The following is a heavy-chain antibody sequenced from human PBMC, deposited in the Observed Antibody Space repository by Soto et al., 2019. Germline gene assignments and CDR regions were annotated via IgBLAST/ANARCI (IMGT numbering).Heavy chain of an antibody. V-gene: IGHV4-30-4*08. CDR3: ARDRMVRGVQPLDV. J-gene: IGHJ6*02. D-gene: IGHD3-10*01. Sequence: QVQLQESGPGLVKPSQTLSLTCTVYGDSISSGDSYWSWIRQAPGKGLEWLGYIYYIGSPYHNPSLKSRLSISVDPSNNQFSLELRSVTAADTAVYYCARDRMVRGVQPLDVWGQGTTVIVSS. CDR2: IYYIGSP. CDR1: GDSISSGDSY.